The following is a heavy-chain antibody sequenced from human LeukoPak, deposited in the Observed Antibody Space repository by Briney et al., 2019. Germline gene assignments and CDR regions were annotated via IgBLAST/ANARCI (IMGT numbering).Heavy chain of an antibody. D-gene: IGHD4-17*01. J-gene: IGHJ4*02. CDR2: ISGSGGST. V-gene: IGHV3-23*01. Sequence: PGGSLRLSCAASGFTFSSYGMSWVRQAPGKGLEWVSAISGSGGSTYYADSVKGRFTISRDNAKNTLYLQVNSLRDEDTAVYYCARGLDGDYFWGQGTLVTVSS. CDR3: ARGLDGDYF. CDR1: GFTFSSYG.